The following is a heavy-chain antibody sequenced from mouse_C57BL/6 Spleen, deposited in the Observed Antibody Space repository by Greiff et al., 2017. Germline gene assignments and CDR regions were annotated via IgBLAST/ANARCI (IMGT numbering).Heavy chain of an antibody. D-gene: IGHD1-1*01. J-gene: IGHJ2*01. Sequence: EVQLQQSGPELVKPGASVKIPCKASGYTFTDYNMDWVKQSHGKSLEWIGDINPNNGGTIYNQKVKGKATLTVDKSSSTAYMELRSRTSEDTSVYYYVTTVVAFYYWGQGTTLTVSS. V-gene: IGHV1-18*01. CDR2: INPNNGGT. CDR1: GYTFTDYN. CDR3: VTTVVAFYY.